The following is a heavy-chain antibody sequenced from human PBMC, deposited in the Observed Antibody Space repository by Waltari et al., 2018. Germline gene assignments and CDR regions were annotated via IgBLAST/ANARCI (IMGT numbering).Heavy chain of an antibody. D-gene: IGHD6-19*01. CDR3: ARDINSGRSGYFDY. J-gene: IGHJ4*02. CDR2: ILSRGKT. Sequence: QLQLQESGPGLVKPSETLSLTCSVSGGSISSSSYHWGWIRRPPGKGLEWIGSILSRGKTYYNPSLASRVTISADTSKNQFSLNLISVIAADTAEYYCARDINSGRSGYFDYWGQGTLVTVSS. V-gene: IGHV4-39*07. CDR1: GGSISSSSYH.